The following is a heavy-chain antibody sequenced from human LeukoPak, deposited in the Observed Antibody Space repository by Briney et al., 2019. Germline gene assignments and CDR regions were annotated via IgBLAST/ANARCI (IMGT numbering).Heavy chain of an antibody. CDR1: GFTFSSYA. J-gene: IGHJ5*02. CDR3: ARRVSTSNTYNWFDP. CDR2: ISSNGGST. Sequence: GGSLRLSCSASGFTFSSYAMHWVRQAPGKGLEYVSVISSNGGSTYYADSVKGRFTISRDNAKNSLYLQMNSLRDEDTAVYYCARRVSTSNTYNWFDPWGQGTLVTVSS. D-gene: IGHD2/OR15-2a*01. V-gene: IGHV3-64*04.